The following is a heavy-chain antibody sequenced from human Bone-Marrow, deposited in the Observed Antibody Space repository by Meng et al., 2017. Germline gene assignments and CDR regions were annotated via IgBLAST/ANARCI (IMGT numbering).Heavy chain of an antibody. J-gene: IGHJ6*02. D-gene: IGHD4-17*01. Sequence: GGSLRLSCAASGFTFSNYAMHWVRQAPGKGLEWVAAISYDGNNKYYADSVKGRFTISRDNSKNTLYLQMNSLRAEDTAVYYCARDTATVTITSPGYYYYGMDVWGQGTTVTVSS. V-gene: IGHV3-30*07. CDR3: ARDTATVTITSPGYYYYGMDV. CDR2: ISYDGNNK. CDR1: GFTFSNYA.